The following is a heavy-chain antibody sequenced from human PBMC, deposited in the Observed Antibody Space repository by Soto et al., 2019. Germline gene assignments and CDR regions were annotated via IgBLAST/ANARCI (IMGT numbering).Heavy chain of an antibody. CDR2: IYHSGST. Sequence: PSETLSLTCTVSGGSVSSGSYYWSWMRQPPGKGLEWIGYIYHSGSTYYNPSLKSRVTISVDRSKNQFSLKLSSVTAADTAVYYCAAGGGLPRYYWGQGTLVTVSS. CDR3: AAGGGLPRYY. D-gene: IGHD5-12*01. J-gene: IGHJ4*02. CDR1: GGSVSSGSYY. V-gene: IGHV4-30-2*01.